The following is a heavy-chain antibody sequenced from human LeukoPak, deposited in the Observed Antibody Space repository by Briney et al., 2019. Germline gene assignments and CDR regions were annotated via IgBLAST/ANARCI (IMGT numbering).Heavy chain of an antibody. CDR2: INTNTGNP. CDR1: GYTFTGYY. V-gene: IGHV7-4-1*02. J-gene: IGHJ4*02. Sequence: ASVKVSCKASGYTFTGYYMHWVRQAPGQGLEWMGWINTNTGNPTYAQGFTGRFVFSLDTSVSTAYLQISSLKAEDTGVYYCARDHRNYDSSGYYPLAFDYWGQGTLVTVSS. D-gene: IGHD3-22*01. CDR3: ARDHRNYDSSGYYPLAFDY.